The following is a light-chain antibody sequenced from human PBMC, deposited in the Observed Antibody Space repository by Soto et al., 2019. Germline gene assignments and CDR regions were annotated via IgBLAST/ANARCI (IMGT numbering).Light chain of an antibody. CDR1: QSISTH. J-gene: IGKJ2*01. V-gene: IGKV1-39*01. CDR3: QQSFNTLYT. CDR2: AAS. Sequence: DIQMTRSPSSLSASVGYRVTITCRASQSISTHLSWYQQKPGKAPKLLVYAASSLQSGVPSRFSGSGSGTDFTLTISSLQPEDFAIYYCQQSFNTLYTFGQGTNLEI.